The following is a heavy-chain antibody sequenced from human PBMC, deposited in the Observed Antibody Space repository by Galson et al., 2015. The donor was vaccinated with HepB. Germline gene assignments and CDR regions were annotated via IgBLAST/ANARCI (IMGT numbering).Heavy chain of an antibody. D-gene: IGHD3-10*01. CDR1: GFSFSDYY. CDR3: ARSTYYYVSGVLDN. Sequence: SLRLSCAASGFSFSDYYMNWIRQAPGKGLEWLSLISSGGSTIYHADSVKGRFTISRDNAKNSLFLQMSNVRAEDTAVYYCARSTYYYVSGVLDNWGHGTLVTVSS. CDR2: ISSGGSTI. V-gene: IGHV3-11*01. J-gene: IGHJ4*01.